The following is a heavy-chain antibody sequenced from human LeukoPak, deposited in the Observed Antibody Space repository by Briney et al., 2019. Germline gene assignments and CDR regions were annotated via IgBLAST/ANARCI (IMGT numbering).Heavy chain of an antibody. CDR1: GNTFTSYG. D-gene: IGHD6-6*01. V-gene: IGHV1-18*01. J-gene: IGHJ6*03. CDR3: ATHSTRIAVRPSDYYYYMDV. Sequence: ASVTVSCKASGNTFTSYGITWVRQAPGQGLEWMGWISGYNGNTNYAQKLQGRVTMTTDTSTSTAYMEQRSLRSDDTAVYYCATHSTRIAVRPSDYYYYMDVWGKGTTVTVSS. CDR2: ISGYNGNT.